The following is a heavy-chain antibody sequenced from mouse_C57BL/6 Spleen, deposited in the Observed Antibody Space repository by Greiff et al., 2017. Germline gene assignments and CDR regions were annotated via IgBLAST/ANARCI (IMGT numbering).Heavy chain of an antibody. CDR2: IYPGSGST. CDR3: ARGEYDDYPIDY. D-gene: IGHD2-13*01. CDR1: GYTFTSYW. J-gene: IGHJ2*01. Sequence: QVQLQQPGAELVKPGASVKMSCKASGYTFTSYWITWVKQRPGQGLEWIGDIYPGSGSTNYNEKFKSKATLTVDKSSSTAYMQLSSLTSEDSAVYYCARGEYDDYPIDYWGQGTTLTVSS. V-gene: IGHV1-55*01.